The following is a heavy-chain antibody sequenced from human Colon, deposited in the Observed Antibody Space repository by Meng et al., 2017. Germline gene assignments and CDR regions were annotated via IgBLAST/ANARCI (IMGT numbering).Heavy chain of an antibody. Sequence: QVQRVQSGAEVKKPGASVKVSCKASGYTFTRYGIIWVRQAPGQGLEWMGWISADNANAKYAQKFQGRVTMTTDTSTTTAYLELRSLRSDDTAMYYCARVVVVTGTGWFDPWGQGTLVTVSS. V-gene: IGHV1-18*01. CDR2: ISADNANA. CDR1: GYTFTRYG. J-gene: IGHJ5*02. CDR3: ARVVVVTGTGWFDP. D-gene: IGHD2-21*02.